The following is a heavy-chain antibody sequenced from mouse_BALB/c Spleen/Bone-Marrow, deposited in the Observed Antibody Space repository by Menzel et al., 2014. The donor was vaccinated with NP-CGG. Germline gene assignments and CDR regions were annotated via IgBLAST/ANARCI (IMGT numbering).Heavy chain of an antibody. CDR3: ARHAYYDQTEVSFVY. Sequence: EVKLVESGGGLVKSGGSLKLSCAASGFTFNSYGMSWVRQTPEKRLEWVATISGGGSYTFYPESVKGRFTISRDNAKNNLYLQLSSLRSEDTALYYCARHAYYDQTEVSFVYWGEGTLATVSA. CDR2: ISGGGSYT. J-gene: IGHJ3*01. D-gene: IGHD2-4*01. V-gene: IGHV5-9-2*01. CDR1: GFTFNSYG.